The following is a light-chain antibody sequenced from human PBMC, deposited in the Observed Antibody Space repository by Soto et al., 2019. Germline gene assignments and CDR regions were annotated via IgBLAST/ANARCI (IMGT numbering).Light chain of an antibody. CDR1: QSVGSSY. J-gene: IGKJ4*01. CDR2: GVS. Sequence: EIVLTQSPVTLSLSPGERATLSCGASQSVGSSYLAWYQQKPGLAPRLLIFGVSNRATGIPDRFSGSGSGTEFTLTISRLEPEDFAVYYCQQYGTSPHLTFGGGTKVDIK. CDR3: QQYGTSPHLT. V-gene: IGKV3D-20*01.